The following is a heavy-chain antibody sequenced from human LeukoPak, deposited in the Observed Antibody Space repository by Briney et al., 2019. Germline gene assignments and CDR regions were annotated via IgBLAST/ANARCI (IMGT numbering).Heavy chain of an antibody. Sequence: GGSLRLSCAASGFTFSSYAMSWVRQAPGEGLEWVSAVGGRGGSTYYADSVKGRFTISRDNSKNTLYLQMNSLRAEDTAVYYCAKPTAVAGDAFDIWGQGTMVSVSS. CDR1: GFTFSSYA. J-gene: IGHJ3*02. D-gene: IGHD6-19*01. CDR2: VGGRGGST. CDR3: AKPTAVAGDAFDI. V-gene: IGHV3-23*01.